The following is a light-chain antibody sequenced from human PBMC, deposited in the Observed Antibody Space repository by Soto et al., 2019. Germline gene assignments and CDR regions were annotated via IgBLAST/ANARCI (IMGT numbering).Light chain of an antibody. V-gene: IGKV1-5*01. Sequence: DLQMTQSPSTLSASVGDRVTITCRASQSISSWLAWYQQKPGKAPKLLIYDASYFERGVPSRFSGSGSGTEFTLTISSLQPDDLATYYCQQYNSFWTFGQGTKVEI. J-gene: IGKJ1*01. CDR2: DAS. CDR1: QSISSW. CDR3: QQYNSFWT.